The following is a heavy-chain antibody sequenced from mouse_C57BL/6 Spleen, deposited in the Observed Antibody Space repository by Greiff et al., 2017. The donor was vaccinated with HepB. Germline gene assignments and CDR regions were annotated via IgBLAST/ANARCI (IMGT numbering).Heavy chain of an antibody. CDR2: IDPSDSYT. J-gene: IGHJ1*01. D-gene: IGHD1-1*01. Sequence: VQLQQSGAELVKPGASVNLSCKASGYTFTSYWMQWVKQRPGQGLEWIGEIDPSDSYTNDNQKFKGKATLTVDKSSSTAYMQLGILTSEDSAVYYCARGDYGSRTGYFDVGGAGTAVTVSS. V-gene: IGHV1-50*01. CDR1: GYTFTSYW. CDR3: ARGDYGSRTGYFDV.